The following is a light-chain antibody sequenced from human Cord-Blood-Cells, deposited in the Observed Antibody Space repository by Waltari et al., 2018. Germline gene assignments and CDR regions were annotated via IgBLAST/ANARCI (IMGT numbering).Light chain of an antibody. J-gene: IGKJ3*01. V-gene: IGKV4-1*01. CDR1: QSVLYSSNNKNY. Sequence: DIVMTQSPDSLAVSLGERATINCKSSQSVLYSSNNKNYLAWYQQKPGQPPKLLIYWASTRESGVPDRFSGSGSGTDFTLTISRLEPEDFAVYYCQQYGSSGGFTFGPGTKVDIK. CDR2: WAS. CDR3: QQYGSSGGFT.